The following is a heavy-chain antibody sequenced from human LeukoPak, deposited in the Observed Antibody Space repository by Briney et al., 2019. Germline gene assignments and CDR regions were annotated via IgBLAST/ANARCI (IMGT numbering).Heavy chain of an antibody. Sequence: PGGSLRLSCAASGFTFSSYGMHWVRQAPGKGLEWVAFIRYDGSNKYYADSVKGRFTISRDNSKNTLYLQMNSLRAEDTAVYYCANSPLFRTSHLRDYWGQGTLVTVSS. J-gene: IGHJ4*02. V-gene: IGHV3-30*02. D-gene: IGHD2-2*01. CDR2: IRYDGSNK. CDR3: ANSPLFRTSHLRDY. CDR1: GFTFSSYG.